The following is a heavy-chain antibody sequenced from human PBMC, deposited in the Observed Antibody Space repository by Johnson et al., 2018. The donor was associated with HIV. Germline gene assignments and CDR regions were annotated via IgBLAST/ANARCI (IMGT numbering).Heavy chain of an antibody. CDR2: IRGSGGST. V-gene: IGHV3-23*04. D-gene: IGHD3-3*01. CDR1: GFSFSNYA. Sequence: EVQLVESGGGLVQSGGSLRLSCTASGFSFSNYAMSWVRQAPGKGLECVSSIRGSGGSTKYADSVKGRFTISRDNSKNTLYVQMKSLRAEDTALYYCARGMYYNFWSGYGIRWDAFDIWGQGTMVTASS. J-gene: IGHJ3*02. CDR3: ARGMYYNFWSGYGIRWDAFDI.